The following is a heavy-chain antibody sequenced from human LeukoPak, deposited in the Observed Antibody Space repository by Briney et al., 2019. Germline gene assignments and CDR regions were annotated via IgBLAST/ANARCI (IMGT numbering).Heavy chain of an antibody. V-gene: IGHV4-59*01. J-gene: IGHJ6*03. CDR3: ARGKYSSSWYPYYYMDV. Sequence: SETLSLTCTVSGGSISSYYWSWIRQPPRKGLEWIGYIYYSGSTNYNPSLKSRVTISVDTSKNQFSLKLSSVTAADTAVYYCARGKYSSSWYPYYYMDVWGKGTTVTISS. CDR1: GGSISSYY. D-gene: IGHD6-13*01. CDR2: IYYSGST.